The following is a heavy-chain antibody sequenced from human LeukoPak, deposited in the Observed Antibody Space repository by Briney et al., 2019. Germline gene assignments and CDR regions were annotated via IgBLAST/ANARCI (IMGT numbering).Heavy chain of an antibody. D-gene: IGHD1-26*01. CDR1: GYTLTGYY. Sequence: ASVKVSCKASGYTLTGYYMHWVRQAPGQGLEWMGWINPNSGGTNYAQKFQGRVTMTRDTSISTAYMELSRLRSDDTAVYYCARDTSGNYPAYYFDYWGQGTLVTVSS. J-gene: IGHJ4*02. V-gene: IGHV1-2*02. CDR3: ARDTSGNYPAYYFDY. CDR2: INPNSGGT.